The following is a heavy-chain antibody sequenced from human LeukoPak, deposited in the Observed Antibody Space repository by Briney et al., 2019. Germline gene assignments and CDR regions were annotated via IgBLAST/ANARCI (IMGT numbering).Heavy chain of an antibody. CDR1: GFTFSSYA. D-gene: IGHD3-22*01. CDR3: AKDRVSSETDFDC. J-gene: IGHJ4*02. CDR2: IRNDGRNT. Sequence: GGSLRLSCAASGFTFSSYAMHWVRQAPGKGLEWVAFIRNDGRNTYYADSVKGRFAISRDNSKNTLYLQMNSLRAEDTAVYYCAKDRVSSETDFDCWGQGTLVSVS. V-gene: IGHV3-30*02.